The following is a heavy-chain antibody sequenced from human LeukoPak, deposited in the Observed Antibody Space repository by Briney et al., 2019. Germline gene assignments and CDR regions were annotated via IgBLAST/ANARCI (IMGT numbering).Heavy chain of an antibody. Sequence: PGGSLRLSCAASGFSLSSFGMSWVRQAPGKGLEWVSGISASGGSTYSSDSVRGRFTVSRDNSKNTLDLQMNSLGAEDTAIYFCAKGPYELDAFDIWGQGTMVTVSS. J-gene: IGHJ3*02. D-gene: IGHD1-1*01. V-gene: IGHV3-23*01. CDR2: ISASGGST. CDR1: GFSLSSFG. CDR3: AKGPYELDAFDI.